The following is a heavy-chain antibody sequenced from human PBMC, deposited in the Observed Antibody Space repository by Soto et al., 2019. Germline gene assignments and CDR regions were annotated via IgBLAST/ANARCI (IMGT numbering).Heavy chain of an antibody. V-gene: IGHV3-21*01. CDR3: ARVRETYYYDSNNYGEFDY. CDR1: GFTFSSYN. J-gene: IGHJ4*02. CDR2: ISPGGSYR. D-gene: IGHD3-22*01. Sequence: GGSLRLSCAASGFTFSSYNMNWVRQAPGKGLEWVSFISPGGSYRYYADSVKGRFTISRDDAKNSLYLQMNSLRAEDTALYYCARVRETYYYDSNNYGEFDYWGQGTLVTVSS.